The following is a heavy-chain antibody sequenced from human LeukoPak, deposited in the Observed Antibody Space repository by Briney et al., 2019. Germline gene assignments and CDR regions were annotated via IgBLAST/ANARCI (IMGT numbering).Heavy chain of an antibody. CDR3: ARDNGNYPPFDY. D-gene: IGHD4-11*01. CDR2: VSAYNGNT. CDR1: GYTFASYG. Sequence: ASVKVSCKASGYTFASYGISWVRQAPGQGLEWMGWVSAYNGNTNYAQKLQGRVTMTTDTSTSTAYMELRSLRSDDTAVYYCARDNGNYPPFDYWGQGTLVTVSS. J-gene: IGHJ4*02. V-gene: IGHV1-18*01.